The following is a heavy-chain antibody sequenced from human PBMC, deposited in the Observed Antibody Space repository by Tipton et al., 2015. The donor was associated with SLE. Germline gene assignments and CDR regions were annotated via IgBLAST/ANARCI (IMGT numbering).Heavy chain of an antibody. CDR2: TIGHSGST. CDR1: GGSWGGFF. V-gene: IGHV4-34*12. CDR3: ASGILTGNAAFDT. Sequence: TLSLTCAVYGGSWGGFFWTWIRQPPGKGLEWIGETIGHSGSTNYNPSLENRVTISLDASRNQYFLKLSSVTAADTAIYYCASGILTGNAAFDTWGPGTMVTVSS. D-gene: IGHD3-9*01. J-gene: IGHJ3*02.